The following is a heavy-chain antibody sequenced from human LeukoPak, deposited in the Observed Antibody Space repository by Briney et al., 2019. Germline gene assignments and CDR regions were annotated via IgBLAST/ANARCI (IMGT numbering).Heavy chain of an antibody. CDR1: GGSFSGYY. Sequence: SETLSLTCAVYGGSFSGYYWSWIRQPPGKGLEWIGEINHSGSTNYNPSLKSRVTISVDTSKNQFSLELSSVTAADTAVYYCARGPNWNSIDYWGQGTLVTVSS. CDR2: INHSGST. V-gene: IGHV4-34*01. D-gene: IGHD1-7*01. CDR3: ARGPNWNSIDY. J-gene: IGHJ4*02.